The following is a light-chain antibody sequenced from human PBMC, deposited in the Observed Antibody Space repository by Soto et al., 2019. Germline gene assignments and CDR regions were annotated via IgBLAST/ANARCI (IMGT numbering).Light chain of an antibody. CDR1: QSVSTF. Sequence: EIVLTQSPATLSWSPLGGAVVCCMASQSVSTFLAWFQQKPGQPPRLLIYNASNRTTGIPARFSGSGSGTDFTLTISSLEPEDFAVYYCQQRGDWPPITFGQGTRLEIK. CDR3: QQRGDWPPIT. J-gene: IGKJ5*01. CDR2: NAS. V-gene: IGKV3-11*01.